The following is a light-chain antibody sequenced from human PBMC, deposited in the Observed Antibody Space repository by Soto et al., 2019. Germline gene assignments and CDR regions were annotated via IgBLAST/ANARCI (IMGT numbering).Light chain of an antibody. CDR2: DAS. V-gene: IGKV1D-13*01. CDR3: QQFSNYPLT. Sequence: AIHLTQSPSSLSATVGDSVTITCRASQGIARALARYQQKPGKAPKLLIYDASSLESGVPSRFSGSGYVTDFTLTITSLQPEDFATYYCQQFSNYPLTFGGGTKVEIK. J-gene: IGKJ4*01. CDR1: QGIARA.